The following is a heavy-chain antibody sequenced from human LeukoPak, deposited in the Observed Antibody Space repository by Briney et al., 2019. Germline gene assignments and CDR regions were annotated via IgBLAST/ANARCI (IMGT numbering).Heavy chain of an antibody. D-gene: IGHD2-21*02. CDR3: TTCGGDCYFNY. V-gene: IGHV3-15*01. CDR2: IKSKPAGETT. J-gene: IGHJ4*02. CDR1: GFPFSSYA. Sequence: PGGSLRLSCSASGFPFSSYAMHWVRQAPGKGLEWVGRIKSKPAGETTTYAAPVKGRFTISRDDSRNTLYLQMNSLKTEDTAVYYCTTCGGDCYFNYWGQGTLVTVSS.